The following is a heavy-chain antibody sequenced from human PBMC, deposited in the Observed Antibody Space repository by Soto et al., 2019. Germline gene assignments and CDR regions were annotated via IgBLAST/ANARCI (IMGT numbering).Heavy chain of an antibody. CDR3: ARASIAACSWFDP. V-gene: IGHV4-34*01. CDR2: INHSGST. CDR1: GGSFSGYY. Sequence: SETLSLTCAVYGGSFSGYYWSWIRQPPGKGLEWIGEINHSGSTNYNPSLKSRVAISVDTSKNQFSLKLSSVTAADTAVYYCARASIAACSWFDPWGQGTLVTVS. D-gene: IGHD6-6*01. J-gene: IGHJ5*02.